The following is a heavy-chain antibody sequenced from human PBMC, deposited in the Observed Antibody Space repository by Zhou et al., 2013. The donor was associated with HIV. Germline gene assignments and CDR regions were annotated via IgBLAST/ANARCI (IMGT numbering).Heavy chain of an antibody. CDR3: ARDKSGSWSTDY. Sequence: QVHLLQSEVEVRKPGASVKVSCKASGYTFTDYNFSWVRQAPGQGLEWMGWISSKNAHTAYAKNFQDRVIMTTDTSTTTAYMELSSLRSEDTAVYYCARDKSGSWSTDYWGQGTLVTVSS. V-gene: IGHV1-18*01. CDR2: ISSKNAHT. J-gene: IGHJ4*02. CDR1: GYTFTDYN. D-gene: IGHD6-13*01.